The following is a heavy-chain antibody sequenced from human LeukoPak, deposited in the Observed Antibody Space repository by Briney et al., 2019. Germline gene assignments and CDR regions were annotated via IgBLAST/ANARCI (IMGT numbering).Heavy chain of an antibody. V-gene: IGHV3-49*04. CDR2: IRSKVYGGTP. CDR1: GFTFSSYE. CDR3: TRDQTPYY. Sequence: RSGGSLRLSCAASGFTFSSYEMNWVRQAPGKGLEWVGFIRSKVYGGTPEYAASVKGRFTISRDDSKGIAYLQMNSLKTEDTAVYYCTRDQTPYYWGQGTLVTVSS. J-gene: IGHJ4*02.